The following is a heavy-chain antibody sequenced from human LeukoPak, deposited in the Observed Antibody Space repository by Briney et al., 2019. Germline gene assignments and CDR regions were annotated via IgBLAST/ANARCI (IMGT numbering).Heavy chain of an antibody. CDR3: AKSRYGSGTPFDY. CDR2: ISGSGGST. J-gene: IGHJ4*02. Sequence: GGSLRLSCAASGFTFSSYGMSWVRQAPGKGLEWVSAISGSGGSTFYADSVKGRFSISRDNSKNTLYLQMNSLRVEDTAAYYCAKSRYGSGTPFDYWGQGTLVTVSS. D-gene: IGHD3-10*01. V-gene: IGHV3-23*01. CDR1: GFTFSSYG.